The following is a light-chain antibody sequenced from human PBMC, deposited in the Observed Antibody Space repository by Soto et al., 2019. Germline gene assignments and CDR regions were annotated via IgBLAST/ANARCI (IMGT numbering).Light chain of an antibody. CDR3: QQYNTYPYT. J-gene: IGKJ2*01. CDR1: QSISSW. V-gene: IGKV1-5*03. CDR2: KAS. Sequence: DIQMTQSPSTLSASVGDRVSITCRASQSISSWLAWYQQKPGKAPKLLIYKASSLESGVPSRFSGSGSGTEFTLTISSLQPDDFAAYYCQQYNTYPYTFGQGTKLEIK.